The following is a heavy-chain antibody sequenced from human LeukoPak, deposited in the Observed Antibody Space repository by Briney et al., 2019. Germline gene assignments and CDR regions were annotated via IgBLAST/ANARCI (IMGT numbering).Heavy chain of an antibody. V-gene: IGHV4-39*07. J-gene: IGHJ3*02. Sequence: SETLSLTSTVSGGSISSSSYYWGWIRQPPGKGLEWIGSIYYSGSTYYNPSLKSRVTISVDTSKNQFSLKLSSVTAADTAVYYCARDSKQSGYYGGDAFDIWGQGTMVTVSS. CDR1: GGSISSSSYY. D-gene: IGHD3-22*01. CDR2: IYYSGST. CDR3: ARDSKQSGYYGGDAFDI.